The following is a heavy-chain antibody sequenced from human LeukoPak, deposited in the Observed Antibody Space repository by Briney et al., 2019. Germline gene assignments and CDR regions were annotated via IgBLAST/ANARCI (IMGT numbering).Heavy chain of an antibody. CDR3: AKATVEDYYYYMDV. CDR1: GGTFSSYA. CDR2: IIPIFGTA. Sequence: ASVKVSCKASGGTFSSYAISWVRQAPGQGLEWMGGIIPIFGTANYAQKFQGRVTITTDESTSTAYMELSSLRSEDTAVYYCAKATVEDYYYYMDVWGKGTTVTVSS. J-gene: IGHJ6*03. D-gene: IGHD4-11*01. V-gene: IGHV1-69*05.